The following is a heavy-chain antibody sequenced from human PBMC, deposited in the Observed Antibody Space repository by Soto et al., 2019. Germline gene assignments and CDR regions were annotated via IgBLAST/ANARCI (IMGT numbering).Heavy chain of an antibody. CDR1: GFTFSSYD. CDR3: ARMGYNVLRFLEWSPRKYYYGMDV. Sequence: GGSLRLSCAASGFTFSSYDMHWVRQATGKGLEWVSAIGTAGDTYYPGSVKGRFTISRENAKNSLYLQMNSLRAEDTAVYYCARMGYNVLRFLEWSPRKYYYGMDVWGQGTTVTVSS. J-gene: IGHJ6*02. CDR2: IGTAGDT. D-gene: IGHD3-3*01. V-gene: IGHV3-13*01.